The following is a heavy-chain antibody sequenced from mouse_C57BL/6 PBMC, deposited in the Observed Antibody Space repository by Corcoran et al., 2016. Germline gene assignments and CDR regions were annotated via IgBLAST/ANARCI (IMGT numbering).Heavy chain of an antibody. J-gene: IGHJ1*03. CDR1: GYSITSGYY. CDR2: ISYDGSN. Sequence: VQLQESGPGLVKPSQSLSLSCSVTGYSITSGYYWNWIRQFPGNKLEWMGYISYDGSNNYNPSLKNRISITRDTSKNQFFLKLNSVTTEDTATYYCAREEYFDVWGTGTTVTVSS. V-gene: IGHV3-6*01. CDR3: AREEYFDV.